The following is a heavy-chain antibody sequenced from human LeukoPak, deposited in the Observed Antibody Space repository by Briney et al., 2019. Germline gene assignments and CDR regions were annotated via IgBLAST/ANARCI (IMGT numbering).Heavy chain of an antibody. J-gene: IGHJ6*02. CDR1: GGSISSGGYY. Sequence: PSQTLSLTCTISGGSISSGGYYWSWIRQHPGKSLEWIGYIYYSGSTYYNPSLKSRVTISVDTSKNQFSLKLSSVTDADTAVYYYVQRSTYGMDVWGQGAKVTVSS. V-gene: IGHV4-31*03. CDR2: IYYSGST. D-gene: IGHD2-2*01. CDR3: VQRSTYGMDV.